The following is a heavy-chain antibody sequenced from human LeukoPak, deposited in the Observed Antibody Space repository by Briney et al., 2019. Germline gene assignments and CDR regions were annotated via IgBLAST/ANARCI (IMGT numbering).Heavy chain of an antibody. Sequence: PGGSLRLSCAASGFTFSDYYMSWIRQAPGKGLEWVSYISSSGSTIYYADSVKGRFTISRDNAKNSLYLQINSLRAEDTAVYYCARDLVWDYGDYAWFDPWGQGTLVTVSS. D-gene: IGHD4-17*01. CDR1: GFTFSDYY. CDR2: ISSSGSTI. V-gene: IGHV3-11*01. J-gene: IGHJ5*02. CDR3: ARDLVWDYGDYAWFDP.